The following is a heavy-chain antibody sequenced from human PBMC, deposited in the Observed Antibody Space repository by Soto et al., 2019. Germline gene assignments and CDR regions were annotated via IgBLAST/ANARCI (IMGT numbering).Heavy chain of an antibody. CDR3: ARASPHITGTKPNWFDP. CDR1: GGSFSGYY. J-gene: IGHJ5*02. V-gene: IGHV4-34*01. CDR2: INHSGST. Sequence: SETLSLTCAVYGGSFSGYYWSWIRQPPGKGLEWIGEINHSGSTNYNPSLKSRVTISVDTSKNQFSLKLSSVTAADTAVYYCARASPHITGTKPNWFDPWGQGTLVTVSS. D-gene: IGHD1-7*01.